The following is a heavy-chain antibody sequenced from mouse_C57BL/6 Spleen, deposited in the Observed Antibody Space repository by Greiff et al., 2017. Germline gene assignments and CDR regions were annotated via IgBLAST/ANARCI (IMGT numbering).Heavy chain of an antibody. CDR2: IDPETGGN. CDR1: GYTFTDYE. V-gene: IGHV1-15*01. Sequence: VQLQESGAELVRPGASVTLSCKASGYTFTDYEMHWVKQTPVHGLEWIGAIDPETGGNAYNQKFKGKARLTADKSSSTAYMELRSLTSEESAVYYSTRGEGGPAWFAYWGQGTLVTVSA. J-gene: IGHJ3*01. CDR3: TRGEGGPAWFAY. D-gene: IGHD3-3*01.